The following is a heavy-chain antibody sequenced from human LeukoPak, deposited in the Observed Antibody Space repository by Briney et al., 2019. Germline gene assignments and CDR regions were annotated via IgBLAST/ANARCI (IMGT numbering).Heavy chain of an antibody. CDR2: ISGTGGST. V-gene: IGHV3-23*01. J-gene: IGHJ4*02. CDR1: GFTFSTYA. CDR3: AKDHYDSRGYFFDN. Sequence: GGSLRLSCAASGFTFSTYAMTWVRQAPGKGLEWVSLISGTGGSTYYADSVKGRFTISRDNSKNTLYLQMNSLRAEDTAVYYCAKDHYDSRGYFFDNWGQGALVTVSS. D-gene: IGHD3-22*01.